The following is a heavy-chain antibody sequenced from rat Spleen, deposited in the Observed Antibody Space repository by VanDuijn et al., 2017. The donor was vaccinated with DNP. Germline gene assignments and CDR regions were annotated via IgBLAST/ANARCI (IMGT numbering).Heavy chain of an antibody. V-gene: IGHV2-30*01. CDR2: IWPGGST. J-gene: IGHJ2*01. CDR1: GFSLTSYN. Sequence: QVQLKESGPGLVQPSQTLSLTCTVSGFSLTSYNVHWIRQPTGGGLEWMGVIWPGGSTDYNSALKSRLSISRDTSKSQVFLKMNSLQTEDIATYYCARDDYWGQGVMVTVSS. CDR3: ARDDY.